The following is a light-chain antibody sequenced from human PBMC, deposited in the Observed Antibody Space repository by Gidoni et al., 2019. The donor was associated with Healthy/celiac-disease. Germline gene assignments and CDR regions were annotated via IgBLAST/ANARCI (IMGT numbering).Light chain of an antibody. CDR1: AFPKQY. Sequence: SFELTQPPSVSVSPGQTARITCSADAFPKQYAYSYQQNQGHAPVLLIYKDSERPSGIPERFSGSSSGTTVTLTISGVQAEDEADYYCQSADSSGTFWVFGGGTKLTVL. V-gene: IGLV3-25*03. CDR3: QSADSSGTFWV. CDR2: KDS. J-gene: IGLJ3*02.